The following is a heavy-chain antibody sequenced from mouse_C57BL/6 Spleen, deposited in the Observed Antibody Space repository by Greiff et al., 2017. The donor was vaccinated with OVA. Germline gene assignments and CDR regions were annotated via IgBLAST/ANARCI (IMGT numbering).Heavy chain of an antibody. D-gene: IGHD1-1*01. J-gene: IGHJ2*01. Sequence: QVQLKESGAELVKPGASVKLSCKATGYTFTGYWIEWVKQRPGHGLEWIGEILPGSGSTNYNEKFKSKATFTADTSYNTAYMQLSSLTAEDPAISYCSRRGDYDGISFYDWGQGTTLTVAS. CDR3: SRRGDYDGISFYD. CDR1: GYTFTGYW. CDR2: ILPGSGST. V-gene: IGHV1-9*01.